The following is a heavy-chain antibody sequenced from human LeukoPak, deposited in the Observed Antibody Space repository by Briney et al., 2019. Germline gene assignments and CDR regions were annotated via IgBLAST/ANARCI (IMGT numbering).Heavy chain of an antibody. D-gene: IGHD3-22*01. V-gene: IGHV3-23*01. J-gene: IGHJ3*02. CDR1: GFTFSSYA. Sequence: PGGSLRLSCVASGFTFSSYAMSWVRQAPGKGLEWVSANSGSGGNTYYADSVKGRFTISRANSKNTLYLQMNSLGAEDTAVYYCAKDLRITMIVVVITQGGAFDIWGQGTMVTVSS. CDR2: NSGSGGNT. CDR3: AKDLRITMIVVVITQGGAFDI.